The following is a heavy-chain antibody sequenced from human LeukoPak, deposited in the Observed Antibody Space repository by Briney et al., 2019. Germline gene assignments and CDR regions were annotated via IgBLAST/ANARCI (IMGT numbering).Heavy chain of an antibody. CDR3: AKRGVVIRVILVGFHKEAYYFDS. V-gene: IGHV3-23*01. Sequence: PGGSLRVSCAVSGITLSNYGMSWVRQAPGKGLEWVAGISGSGGGTNYADSVKGRFTISRDNPKNTLYLQMNSLGAEDTAVYFCAKRGVVIRVILVGFHKEAYYFDSWGQGALVTVSS. D-gene: IGHD3-22*01. CDR1: GITLSNYG. J-gene: IGHJ4*02. CDR2: ISGSGGGT.